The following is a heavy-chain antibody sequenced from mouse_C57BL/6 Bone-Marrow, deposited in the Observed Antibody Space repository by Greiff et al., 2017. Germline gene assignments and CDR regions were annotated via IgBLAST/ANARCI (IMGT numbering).Heavy chain of an antibody. J-gene: IGHJ3*01. CDR1: GYTFTSYW. Sequence: QVQLQQPGTELVKPGASVKLSCKASGYTFTSYWLHWVKQRPGQGLEWIGNINPSNGGTNYNEKFKSKATLTVDKSSSTAYMQLSSLTSEDSAVXYCARVLREGGYCGSSGVAYWGQGTLVTVSA. D-gene: IGHD1-1*01. V-gene: IGHV1-53*01. CDR2: INPSNGGT. CDR3: ARVLREGGYCGSSGVAY.